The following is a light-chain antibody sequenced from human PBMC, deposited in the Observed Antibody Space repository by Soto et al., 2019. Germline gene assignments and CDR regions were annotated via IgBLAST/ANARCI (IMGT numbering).Light chain of an antibody. CDR2: GAS. CDR3: QQYYNWPPIT. J-gene: IGKJ5*01. CDR1: QSVSSN. V-gene: IGKV3-15*01. Sequence: EIVMTQSPATLSVSPGERATLSCRASQSVSSNLAWYQQKTGQAPRLLIYGASTRATSILARISGGGAGAEFTITIISLQYADFAVYYCQQYYNWPPITFGQGTQLEIK.